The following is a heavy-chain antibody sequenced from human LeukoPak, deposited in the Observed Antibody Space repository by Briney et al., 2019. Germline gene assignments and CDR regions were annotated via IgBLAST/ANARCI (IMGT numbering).Heavy chain of an antibody. CDR3: ARVGGSYSYGMDV. V-gene: IGHV6-1*01. CDR1: GDSVSSNSVA. D-gene: IGHD1-26*01. J-gene: IGHJ6*02. CDR2: TYYRSKWYI. Sequence: SQTLSLTCAISGDSVSSNSVAWNWIRQSPSRGLEWLGRTYYRSKWYIEYAISVKGRMTINSDTSKNQFSLQLNSVTLEDTAVYYCARVGGSYSYGMDVWGQGTTVTVSS.